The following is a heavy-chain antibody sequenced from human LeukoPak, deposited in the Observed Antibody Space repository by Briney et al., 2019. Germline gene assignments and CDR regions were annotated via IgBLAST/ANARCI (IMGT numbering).Heavy chain of an antibody. CDR1: GLTFSSYA. D-gene: IGHD4-17*01. CDR2: ISGGGGTT. J-gene: IGHJ4*02. V-gene: IGHV3-23*01. CDR3: ARDPTPYGDYRRYYFDY. Sequence: GGSLRLSCAASGLTFSSYAMSWVRQAPGKGLEWVSAISGGGGTTYYADSVKGRFTISRDNAKNSLYLQMISLRAEDTAVYYCARDPTPYGDYRRYYFDYWGQGTLVTVSS.